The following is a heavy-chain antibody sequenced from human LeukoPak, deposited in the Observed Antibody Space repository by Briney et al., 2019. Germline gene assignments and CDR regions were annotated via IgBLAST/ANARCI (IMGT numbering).Heavy chain of an antibody. CDR1: GYTFTSYA. J-gene: IGHJ4*02. D-gene: IGHD3-22*01. CDR2: INAGNGNT. Sequence: ASVKVSCKASGYTFTSYAMHWVRQAPGQRLEWMGWINAGNGNTKYSQKFQGRVTITRDTSASTAYMELSSLRSEDTAVYYCARVVGDSSGYSPKDYWGQGTLVTVSS. V-gene: IGHV1-3*01. CDR3: ARVVGDSSGYSPKDY.